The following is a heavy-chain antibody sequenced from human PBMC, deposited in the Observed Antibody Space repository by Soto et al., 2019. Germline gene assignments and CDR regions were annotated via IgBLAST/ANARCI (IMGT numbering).Heavy chain of an antibody. CDR3: ASPAADDIEIAPGSIDTDTTASSFYGMDV. D-gene: IGHD3-9*01. J-gene: IGHJ6*01. V-gene: IGHV1-69*01. CDR2: IIPMFTTT. CDR1: GGTFSTYG. Sequence: QVHLVQSGDEVKKPGSSVKVSCKTSGGTFSTYGISWVRQAPGHGLEWMGGIIPMFTTTNYAQKFQGRVTITPDESTITAYMDRSRVRLEDTAVYYSASPAADDIEIAPGSIDTDTTASSFYGMDVWCQGTTVSVPS.